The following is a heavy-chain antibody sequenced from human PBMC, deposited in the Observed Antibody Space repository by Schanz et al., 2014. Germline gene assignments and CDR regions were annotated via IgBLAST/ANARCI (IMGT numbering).Heavy chain of an antibody. CDR3: ARSGSSNWYCFDY. CDR1: GYTFTSYG. D-gene: IGHD6-13*01. J-gene: IGHJ4*02. V-gene: IGHV1-69*04. Sequence: QVQLVQSGAEVKKPGASVKVSCKASGYTFTSYGINWVRQAPGQGLEWMGRIISILGIPNYAQNFQGRVTITRDTLASTAYMEVSSLRSEDTAVYYCARSGSSNWYCFDYWGQGTLVTVSS. CDR2: IISILGIP.